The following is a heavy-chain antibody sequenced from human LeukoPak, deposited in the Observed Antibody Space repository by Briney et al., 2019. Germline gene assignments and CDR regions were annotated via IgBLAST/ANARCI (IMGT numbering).Heavy chain of an antibody. D-gene: IGHD3-16*01. J-gene: IGHJ4*02. CDR2: MNPNSGNT. Sequence: ASVKVSCKASGYTFPYYDINWVRQATGQGLEWMGWMNPNSGNTGYAQNFQGRVTMTRNTSKSTAYMELSSLRSEDTAVYYCARGRARGQITSYGLFENWGQGTLITVSS. V-gene: IGHV1-8*01. CDR1: GYTFPYYD. CDR3: ARGRARGQITSYGLFEN.